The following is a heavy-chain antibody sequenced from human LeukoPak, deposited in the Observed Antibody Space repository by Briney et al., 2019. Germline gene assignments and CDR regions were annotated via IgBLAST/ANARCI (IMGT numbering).Heavy chain of an antibody. CDR3: ARDAVSTTTAGGIDY. V-gene: IGHV1-18*01. D-gene: IGHD5/OR15-5a*01. CDR1: GYTFTNYG. Sequence: ASVKVSCKASGYTFTNYGISWVRQAPGQGLEWMGWISAYSGYTHYAQKIQGRVTVTTEASTSTAYMELRSLTSYDTAVYYCARDAVSTTTAGGIDYGGKGTLVTVSS. J-gene: IGHJ4*02. CDR2: ISAYSGYT.